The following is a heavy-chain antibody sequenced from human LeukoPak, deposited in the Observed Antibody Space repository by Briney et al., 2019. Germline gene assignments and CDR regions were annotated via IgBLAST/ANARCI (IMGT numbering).Heavy chain of an antibody. J-gene: IGHJ4*02. CDR3: AKDRLLYDSSGYYFDY. CDR2: ISYDGSNK. Sequence: PGGSLRLSCAASGFTFSRYWMSWVRQAPGKGLEWVAVISYDGSNKYYADSVKGRFTISRDNSKNTLYLQMNSLRAEDTAVYYCAKDRLLYDSSGYYFDYWGQGTLVTVSS. CDR1: GFTFSRYW. V-gene: IGHV3-30*18. D-gene: IGHD3-22*01.